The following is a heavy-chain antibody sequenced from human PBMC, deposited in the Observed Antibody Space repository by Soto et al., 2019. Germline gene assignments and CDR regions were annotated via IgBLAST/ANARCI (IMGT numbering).Heavy chain of an antibody. J-gene: IGHJ3*02. Sequence: QVQLQESGPGLVKPSETLSLTCTVSGGSISSYYWSWIRQPPGKGLEWIGYIYYRGSTNYNPSLKSRVTISVDTSKNQFSLKLSSVTAADTAVYYCARFGASGYDLDAFDIWGQGTMVTVSS. V-gene: IGHV4-59*08. CDR1: GGSISSYY. D-gene: IGHD5-12*01. CDR3: ARFGASGYDLDAFDI. CDR2: IYYRGST.